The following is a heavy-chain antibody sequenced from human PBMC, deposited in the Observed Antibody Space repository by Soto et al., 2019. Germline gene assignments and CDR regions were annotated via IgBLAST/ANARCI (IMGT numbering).Heavy chain of an antibody. J-gene: IGHJ6*03. CDR2: IYYSGST. CDR1: GGPISSGGYY. V-gene: IGHV4-31*03. Sequence: SETLSLTCTVSGGPISSGGYYWSWIRQHPGKGLEWIGYIYYSGSTYYNPSLKSRVTISVDTSKNQFSLKLSSVTAADTAVYYCASWLGRGYYYYYMDVWGKGTTVTVSS. D-gene: IGHD3-10*01. CDR3: ASWLGRGYYYYYMDV.